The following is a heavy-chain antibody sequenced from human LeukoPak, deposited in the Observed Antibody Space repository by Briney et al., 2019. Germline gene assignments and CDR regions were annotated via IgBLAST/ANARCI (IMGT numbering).Heavy chain of an antibody. D-gene: IGHD2-15*01. CDR2: MYFSGSA. V-gene: IGHV4-39*01. CDR3: ARGVCSGGSCYSGADYYYYYMDV. CDR1: GGSISSGGYY. Sequence: SETLSLTCTVSGGSISSGGYYWGWIRQPPGKGLEWIGSMYFSGSAYYNPSLRSRVTISVDTSKNQFSLKLSSVTAADTAVYYCARGVCSGGSCYSGADYYYYYMDVWGKGTTVTVSS. J-gene: IGHJ6*03.